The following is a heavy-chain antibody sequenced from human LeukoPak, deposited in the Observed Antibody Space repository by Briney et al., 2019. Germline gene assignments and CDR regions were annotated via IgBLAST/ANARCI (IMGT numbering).Heavy chain of an antibody. CDR2: ISPNSGGT. Sequence: ASVKVSCKASGYTLTGYYMSWVRQAPGQGLEYMGWISPNSGGTNYAQKFQGRVTMTRDTSISTAYMELSRLRSDDTAVYYCARDFRRPTDYWGQGTLVTVSS. J-gene: IGHJ4*02. CDR3: ARDFRRPTDY. CDR1: GYTLTGYY. D-gene: IGHD3-10*01. V-gene: IGHV1-2*02.